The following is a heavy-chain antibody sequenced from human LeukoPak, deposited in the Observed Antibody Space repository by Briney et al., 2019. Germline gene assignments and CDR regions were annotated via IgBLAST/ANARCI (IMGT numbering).Heavy chain of an antibody. Sequence: GGSLRLSCATSGFTFSGSAIHWVRQASGKGLEWVGRIRSKANSYATTDVASVKGRFTISRDNSKNTAYLEMSSLKTEDTAVYYCTRPSYDSSVSGVVYWGQGTLVTVSS. CDR3: TRPSYDSSVSGVVY. V-gene: IGHV3-73*01. CDR1: GFTFSGSA. D-gene: IGHD3-22*01. CDR2: IRSKANSYAT. J-gene: IGHJ4*02.